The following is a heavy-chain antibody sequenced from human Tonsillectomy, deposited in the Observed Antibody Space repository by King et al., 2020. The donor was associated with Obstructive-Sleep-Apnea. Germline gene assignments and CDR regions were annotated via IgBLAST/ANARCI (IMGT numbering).Heavy chain of an antibody. J-gene: IGHJ3*02. Sequence: VQLVESGGGVVQPGRSLRLSCAASGFSFRSYGMHWVRQVPRKGLEWVSVIWHDGTNKFYADSVKGRFSISRDNSKNTLYLQMNRLRAEDTGVYYCAGYVSGYGHYAFDIWGQGTMVTVSS. V-gene: IGHV3-33*01. CDR3: AGYVSGYGHYAFDI. CDR2: IWHDGTNK. D-gene: IGHD5-12*01. CDR1: GFSFRSYG.